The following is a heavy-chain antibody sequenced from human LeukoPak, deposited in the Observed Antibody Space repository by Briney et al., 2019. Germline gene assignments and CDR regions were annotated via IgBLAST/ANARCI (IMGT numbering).Heavy chain of an antibody. CDR3: ARVGPASYYDILTGLRLGGYYYGMDV. J-gene: IGHJ6*02. V-gene: IGHV3-23*01. CDR2: ISGSGGST. D-gene: IGHD3-9*01. Sequence: PGGSLRLSCAASGFTFSSYAMSWVRQAPGKGLEWVSAISGSGGSTYYADSVKGRFTISRDNAKNSLYLQMNSLRAEDTAVYYCARVGPASYYDILTGLRLGGYYYGMDVWGQGTTVTVSS. CDR1: GFTFSSYA.